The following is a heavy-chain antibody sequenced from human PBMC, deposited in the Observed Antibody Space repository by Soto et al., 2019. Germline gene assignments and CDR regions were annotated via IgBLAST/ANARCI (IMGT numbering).Heavy chain of an antibody. J-gene: IGHJ4*02. D-gene: IGHD6-19*01. CDR1: GFTVSSNY. Sequence: EVQLVETGGGLIQPGGSLRLSSAASGFTVSSNYMSWVRQAPGKGLEWVSVIYSGGSTYYADSVKGRFTISRDNSKNTLYLQMNSLRAEDTAVYYCARGRSSGWYYFDSWGQGTLVTVSS. V-gene: IGHV3-53*02. CDR2: IYSGGST. CDR3: ARGRSSGWYYFDS.